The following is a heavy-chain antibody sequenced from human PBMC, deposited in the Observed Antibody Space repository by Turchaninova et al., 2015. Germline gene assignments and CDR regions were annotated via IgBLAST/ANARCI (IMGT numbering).Heavy chain of an antibody. CDR3: AHRRPNSGGWDTGVFDQ. D-gene: IGHD6-19*01. CDR2: IYWEYDK. CDR1: GFPPSTSGVG. J-gene: IGHJ4*02. Sequence: QITLKESGPTRVKPTQTLTLTCTFSGFPPSTSGVGVGWSRQPPGKALESLGLIYWEYDKRYSPSLKSRLTITKDTSKNQVVVTMTNMDPVDTATYYCAHRRPNSGGWDTGVFDQWGQGTLVTVSS. V-gene: IGHV2-5*02.